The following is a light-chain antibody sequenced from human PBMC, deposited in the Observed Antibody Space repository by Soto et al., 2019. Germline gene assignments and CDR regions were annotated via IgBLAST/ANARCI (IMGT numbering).Light chain of an antibody. J-gene: IGKJ1*01. CDR3: HQYGISPPT. Sequence: DIQMTQSPSTLSSFVGDRVTITCRASQGIGVWLAWYQQKPGKAPKLLIYDASNLQTGVPSRFSGSGSGTEFTLTISSLEPEDFAVFYCHQYGISPPTFGPGTKVDIK. CDR2: DAS. CDR1: QGIGVW. V-gene: IGKV1-5*01.